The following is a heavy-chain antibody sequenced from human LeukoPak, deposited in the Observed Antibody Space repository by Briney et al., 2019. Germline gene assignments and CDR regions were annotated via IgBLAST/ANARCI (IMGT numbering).Heavy chain of an antibody. CDR1: GFTFSNYA. CDR2: ISGSGSST. J-gene: IGHJ4*02. D-gene: IGHD1-26*01. Sequence: PGGSLRLTCAASGFTFSNYAMTWVRQAPGKGLEWVSGISGSGSSTYYADSVKGRFTLSRDYPKNTLYLQMNSLRAEDTAVYFCAKYCGSYYYPPNWDSWGQATLVAVSS. CDR3: AKYCGSYYYPPNWDS. V-gene: IGHV3-23*01.